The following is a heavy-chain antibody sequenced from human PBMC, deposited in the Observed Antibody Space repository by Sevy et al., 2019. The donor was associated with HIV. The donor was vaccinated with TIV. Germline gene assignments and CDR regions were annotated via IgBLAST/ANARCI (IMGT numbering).Heavy chain of an antibody. CDR3: ARLEPRGNYYYGMDI. CDR1: GYTFTTYW. V-gene: IGHV5-51*01. CDR2: IYPDDSNT. D-gene: IGHD1-26*01. Sequence: GESLKISCKGSGYTFTTYWIAWVRQMPGKGLEWMGIIYPDDSNTRYSPSFQGQVTISADKSISTANLQWRGLKASDTAIYYCARLEPRGNYYYGMDIWGQGTPVTVSS. J-gene: IGHJ6*02.